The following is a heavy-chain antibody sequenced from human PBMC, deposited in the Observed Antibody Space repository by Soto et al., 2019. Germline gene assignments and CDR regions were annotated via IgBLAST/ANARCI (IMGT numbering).Heavy chain of an antibody. D-gene: IGHD3-16*01. V-gene: IGHV3-7*01. CDR2: IDQDGSER. CDR3: LCGGNFFVY. J-gene: IGHJ4*02. CDR1: GFTFSTYW. Sequence: EVQLVESGGGLVQPGESLRLSCAASGFTFSTYWMTWVRQPPGKGLEWVANIDQDGSERYYVDSVRGRFTISRDNAKNSLYLQMNSLGVEDTAVYYCLCGGNFFVYWGQGTRVTVSP.